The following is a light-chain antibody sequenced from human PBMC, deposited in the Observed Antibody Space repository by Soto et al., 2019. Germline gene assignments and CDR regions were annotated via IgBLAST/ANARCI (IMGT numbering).Light chain of an antibody. V-gene: IGLV2-14*01. CDR1: SSDVGGYNY. CDR3: SSYTSSSPPYV. J-gene: IGLJ1*01. CDR2: DVS. Sequence: QSILTQTASVSGSPGQSITISCTGTSSDVGGYNYVSWYQQQPGKAPKLMIYDVSSRPSGVSNRFSGAKSGNTASLTISGLQTEDEADYYCSSYTSSSPPYVFGTGTKVTAL.